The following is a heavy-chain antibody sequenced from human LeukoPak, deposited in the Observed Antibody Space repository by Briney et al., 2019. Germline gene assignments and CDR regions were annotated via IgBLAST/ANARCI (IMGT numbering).Heavy chain of an antibody. CDR3: AKDHYSSSWYRQSWHYYGMDV. J-gene: IGHJ6*02. CDR2: ISGSGGST. CDR1: GFTFSSYA. V-gene: IGHV3-23*01. Sequence: GGSLRLSCAASGFTFSSYAMSWVRQAPGKGLEWVSAISGSGGSTYYADSVKGRFTISRDNSKNTLYLQMNSLRAEDTAVYYCAKDHYSSSWYRQSWHYYGMDVWGQGTTVTVSS. D-gene: IGHD6-13*01.